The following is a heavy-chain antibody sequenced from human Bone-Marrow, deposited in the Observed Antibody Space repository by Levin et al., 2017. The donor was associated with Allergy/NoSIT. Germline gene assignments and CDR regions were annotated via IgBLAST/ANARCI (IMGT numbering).Heavy chain of an antibody. CDR2: INSNGIT. J-gene: IGHJ4*02. CDR3: ARGGEVPSQYYLDY. D-gene: IGHD1-1*01. CDR1: GESFRGYF. V-gene: IGHV4-34*01. Sequence: SPTLSLPCAVNGESFRGYFWTWIRQSPGGGLEWIGQINSNGITTYNPSLERRVILSVDPTKKQFSLKLNYLTAADTAVYFCARGGEVPSQYYLDYWGQGTLVTVS.